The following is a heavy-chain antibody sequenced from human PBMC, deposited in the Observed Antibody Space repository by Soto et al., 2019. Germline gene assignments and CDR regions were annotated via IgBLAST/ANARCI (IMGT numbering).Heavy chain of an antibody. CDR2: IDYSGRT. Sequence: SETLSLPCSVAGYIISSGYYWGWIRQTPGKGLEWLGGIDYSGRTYYNPSLKSRVSTSVDLSKNQFSLNLRSVTAADTAVYFCARDLSTGYDFDYFDDCGHGTLVT. CDR3: ARDLSTGYDFDYFDD. D-gene: IGHD3-22*01. V-gene: IGHV4-38-2*02. J-gene: IGHJ4*01. CDR1: GYIISSGYY.